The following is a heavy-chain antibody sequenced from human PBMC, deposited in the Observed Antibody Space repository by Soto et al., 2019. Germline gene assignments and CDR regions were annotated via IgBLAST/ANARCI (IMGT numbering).Heavy chain of an antibody. J-gene: IGHJ4*02. Sequence: SETLSLTCAVYGGSFSGHYWRWIRQPPGKGLEWIGEINQGGTTNYNPSLKSRVTMSVDTSKNQFSLKLSSVTAADTAVYYCARGVTGYSSSWYAYWGQGTLVTVSS. CDR1: GGSFSGHY. V-gene: IGHV4-34*01. D-gene: IGHD6-13*01. CDR2: INQGGTT. CDR3: ARGVTGYSSSWYAY.